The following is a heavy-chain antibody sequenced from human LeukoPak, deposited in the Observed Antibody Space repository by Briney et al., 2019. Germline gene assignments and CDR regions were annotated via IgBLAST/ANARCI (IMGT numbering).Heavy chain of an antibody. CDR2: INPNSGGT. D-gene: IGHD1-7*01. CDR3: AIGYRELLAFDI. CDR1: GYTLTELS. Sequence: ASVKVSCKVSGYTLTELSMHWVRQAPGQGLEWMGWINPNSGGTNYAQKFQGRVTMTRDTSISTAYMELSRLRSDDTAVYYCAIGYRELLAFDIWGQGTMVTVSS. J-gene: IGHJ3*02. V-gene: IGHV1-2*02.